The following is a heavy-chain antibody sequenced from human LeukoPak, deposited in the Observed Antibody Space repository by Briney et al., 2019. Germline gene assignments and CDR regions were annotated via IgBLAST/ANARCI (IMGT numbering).Heavy chain of an antibody. J-gene: IGHJ4*02. CDR2: VIASGGTT. Sequence: GGSLRLSCAASGFSFRSFAMSRVRQAPGKGLEWVSSVIASGGTTYYVDSVKGRFTISRDNSKNTVYLQMNSLRAEDTAMYYCAKGAGGSYGLYYFDYWGQGTLLTVSS. D-gene: IGHD3-10*01. CDR3: AKGAGGSYGLYYFDY. CDR1: GFSFRSFA. V-gene: IGHV3-23*01.